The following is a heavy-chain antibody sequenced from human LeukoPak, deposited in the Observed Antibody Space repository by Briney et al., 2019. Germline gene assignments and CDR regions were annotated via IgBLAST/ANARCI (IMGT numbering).Heavy chain of an antibody. CDR3: ARDSYGDANFDS. Sequence: GGSLRLSCAASGFTFSKHWMSWVRQAPGKGLEWVANIKQDGSEKYYVDSVKGRFTISRDNAKNSLYLQMNSLRAEDTAVYYCARDSYGDANFDSWGQGTLVTVSS. CDR2: IKQDGSEK. J-gene: IGHJ4*02. CDR1: GFTFSKHW. V-gene: IGHV3-7*03. D-gene: IGHD4-17*01.